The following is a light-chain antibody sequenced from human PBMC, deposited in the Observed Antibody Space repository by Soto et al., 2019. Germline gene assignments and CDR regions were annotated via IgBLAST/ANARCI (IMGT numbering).Light chain of an antibody. Sequence: QSVLTQPASASGTPGQRVTISCSGGSSNIGSNTVNWYQQLPGTAPKLLSYSNNQRPSGVPERFSGSKSGTSASLAISGLQSEDEADYYCAAWDDSLNGFYVVGTGTKVTVL. J-gene: IGLJ1*01. V-gene: IGLV1-44*01. CDR3: AAWDDSLNGFYV. CDR1: SSNIGSNT. CDR2: SNN.